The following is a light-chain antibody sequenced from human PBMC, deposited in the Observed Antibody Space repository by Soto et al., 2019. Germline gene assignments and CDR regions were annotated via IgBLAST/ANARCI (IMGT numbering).Light chain of an antibody. CDR2: DAS. J-gene: IGKJ5*01. V-gene: IGKV3D-15*01. CDR1: QGVTTN. CDR3: QQQGRSWIT. Sequence: EIVMTQSPDTLSVSPGERATLTCRAGQGVTTNFAWYQQKSGQSPRLLIYDASKRVTGIPGRFSGSGSGTDFTLTISSLQSEDFAVYYCQQQGRSWITFGQGTRLEIK.